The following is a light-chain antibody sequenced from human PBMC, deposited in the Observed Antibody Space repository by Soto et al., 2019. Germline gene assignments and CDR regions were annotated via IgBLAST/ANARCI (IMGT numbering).Light chain of an antibody. CDR3: QQYNNWPPSIT. V-gene: IGKV3-15*01. CDR1: RSVGNN. CDR2: GAS. Sequence: EIVLTQSPATLSLSPGERATLSCRASRSVGNNLAWYQQKPGQAPRLLIYGASTRATGIPARFSGSGSGTEFTLTISSLQSEDFAVYYCQQYNNWPPSITFGQGTRLEIK. J-gene: IGKJ5*01.